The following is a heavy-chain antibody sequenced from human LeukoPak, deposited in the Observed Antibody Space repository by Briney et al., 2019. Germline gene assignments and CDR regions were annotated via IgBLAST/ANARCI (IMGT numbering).Heavy chain of an antibody. CDR1: GYTFTSCG. CDR3: ASGTVGATSLPSDY. CDR2: ISAYNGNT. D-gene: IGHD1-26*01. V-gene: IGHV1-18*01. Sequence: ASVKVSCKASGYTFTSCGISWVRQAPGQGLEWMGWISAYNGNTNYAQKLQGRVTMTTDTSTSTAYMELRSLRSDDTAVYYCASGTVGATSLPSDYWGQGTLVTVSS. J-gene: IGHJ4*02.